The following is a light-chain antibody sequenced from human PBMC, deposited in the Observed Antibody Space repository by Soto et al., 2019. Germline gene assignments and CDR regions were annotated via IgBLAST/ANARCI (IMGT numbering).Light chain of an antibody. Sequence: DMEMTQSPSSLSASVGDRVTITYRASQSISNYLNWYQHKPGKVPKLLIYAASSLQSGVPTRFSGSGSGTDFTLTINSLQPEDFATYYCQQSYGTPLTFGGGTKMEIK. CDR1: QSISNY. J-gene: IGKJ4*01. CDR2: AAS. V-gene: IGKV1-39*01. CDR3: QQSYGTPLT.